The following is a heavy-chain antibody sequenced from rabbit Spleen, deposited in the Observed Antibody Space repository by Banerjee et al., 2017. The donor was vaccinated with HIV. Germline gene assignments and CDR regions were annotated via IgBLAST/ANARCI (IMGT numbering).Heavy chain of an antibody. V-gene: IGHV1S40*01. Sequence: QSLEESGGDLVQPGASLTLTCTASGVSFSGNSYMCWVRQAPGKGLEWIACIDSGSSGNIWYASWAKGRFTININTNQNTVTLQMTSLTVADTATYFCARGDNDAGNGLNLWGPGTLVTVS. CDR1: GVSFSGNSY. J-gene: IGHJ4*01. CDR2: IDSGSSGNI. CDR3: ARGDNDAGNGLNL. D-gene: IGHD4-2*01.